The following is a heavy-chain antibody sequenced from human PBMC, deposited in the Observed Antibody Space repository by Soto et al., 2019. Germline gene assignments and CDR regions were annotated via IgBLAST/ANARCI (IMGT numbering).Heavy chain of an antibody. CDR1: GFTFSTYG. V-gene: IGHV3-23*01. CDR3: VKFRGRAYPYYYMDV. CDR2: YGGSGGSR. Sequence: DVQLLESGGGLVQWGGSLRLSCVTSGFTFSTYGMTWVRQAPGKGLEWVSYGGSGGSRYYAESVKGRFTISRDNSKNTLSLEMNSLRAEDTATYYCVKFRGRAYPYYYMDVWGKGTTVTGSS. D-gene: IGHD3-10*01. J-gene: IGHJ6*03.